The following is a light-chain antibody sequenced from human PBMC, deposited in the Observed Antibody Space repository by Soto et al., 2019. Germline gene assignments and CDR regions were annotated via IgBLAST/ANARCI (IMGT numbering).Light chain of an antibody. Sequence: DIQMTQSPSSVSAFVGDRVTITCRASQGITSWLAWYQQKPGKAPKLLIYAASRLASGVPSRFSGSGSGTEFSLTTSSLQPEDLARYYCRHADTFPPCTFGQGTKVEIK. CDR3: RHADTFPPCT. V-gene: IGKV1-12*01. CDR1: QGITSW. CDR2: AAS. J-gene: IGKJ1*01.